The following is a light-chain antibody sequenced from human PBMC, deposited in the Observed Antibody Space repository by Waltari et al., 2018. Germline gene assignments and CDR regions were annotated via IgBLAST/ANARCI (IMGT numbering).Light chain of an antibody. CDR3: SAYTRGVV. J-gene: IGLJ2*01. CDR1: SSDVGDHNY. CDR2: DVI. V-gene: IGLV2-14*03. Sequence: QSALTQLASVAGSPGQSITISCTGTSSDVGDHNYVSWYQQHPGKLPKLLIYDVICRPSGGSTRFSGYKSGNTSSLTISGLQAEDEADDYCSAYTRGVVFGGGTQLTVL.